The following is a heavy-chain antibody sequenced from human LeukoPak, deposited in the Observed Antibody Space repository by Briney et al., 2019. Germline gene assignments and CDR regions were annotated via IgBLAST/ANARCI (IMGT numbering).Heavy chain of an antibody. V-gene: IGHV1-24*01. Sequence: ASVKVSCKVSGYTLTELSIHWVRQAPGKGLEWMGGFDPEDGETIYAQKFQGRVTMTEDTSTDTAYMELSSLRSEDTAVYYCATESDSSGYIDYWGQGTLVTVSS. J-gene: IGHJ4*02. CDR2: FDPEDGET. CDR1: GYTLTELS. D-gene: IGHD3-22*01. CDR3: ATESDSSGYIDY.